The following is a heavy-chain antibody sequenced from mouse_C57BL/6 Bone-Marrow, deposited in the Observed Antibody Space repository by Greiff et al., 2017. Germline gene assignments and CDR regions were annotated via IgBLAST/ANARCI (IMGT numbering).Heavy chain of an antibody. CDR3: AREGAMDY. CDR2: ISDGGSYT. Sequence: EVHLVESGGGLVKPGGSLKLSCAASGFTFSSYAMSWVRQTPEKRLEWVATISDGGSYTYYPDNVKGRFTISRDNAKNNLYLQMRHLKSEDTAMYYCAREGAMDYWGQGTSVTVSS. J-gene: IGHJ4*01. CDR1: GFTFSSYA. V-gene: IGHV5-4*01.